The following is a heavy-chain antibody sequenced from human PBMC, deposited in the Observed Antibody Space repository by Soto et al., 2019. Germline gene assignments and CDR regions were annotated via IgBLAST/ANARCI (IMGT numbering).Heavy chain of an antibody. CDR3: ARSRRGAYSSGWYSPSGYYNYGIDV. D-gene: IGHD6-19*01. CDR2: IYYSGST. V-gene: IGHV4-59*12. J-gene: IGHJ6*02. CDR1: GGSISSYY. Sequence: SETLSLTCTVSGGSISSYYWSWIRQPPGKGLEWIGYIYYSGSTNYNPSLQGQVSISADTSISTAYLQWTSLKASDTAMYYCARSRRGAYSSGWYSPSGYYNYGIDVWGQGTKVTVSS.